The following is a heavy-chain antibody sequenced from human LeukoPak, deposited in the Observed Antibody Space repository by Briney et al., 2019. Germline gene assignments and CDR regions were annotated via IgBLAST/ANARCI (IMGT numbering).Heavy chain of an antibody. CDR2: IIPIFGTA. Sequence: EASVKVSCKASGGTFSSYAISWVRQAPGQGLEWMGGIIPIFGTANYAQKFQGRVTITADDSTSTAYMELSSLRSEDTAVYYCARDQRYSSGWYSGWFDPWGQGTLVTVSS. CDR3: ARDQRYSSGWYSGWFDP. J-gene: IGHJ5*02. V-gene: IGHV1-69*13. CDR1: GGTFSSYA. D-gene: IGHD6-19*01.